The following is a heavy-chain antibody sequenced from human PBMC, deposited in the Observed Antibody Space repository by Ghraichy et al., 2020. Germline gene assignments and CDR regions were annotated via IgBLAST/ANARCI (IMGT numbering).Heavy chain of an antibody. D-gene: IGHD5-18*01. CDR3: AGVDTAMVPPGVWFDP. CDR1: GDSVSSNSAA. CDR2: TYYRSKWYN. V-gene: IGHV6-1*01. J-gene: IGHJ5*02. Sequence: QTLSLTCAISGDSVSSNSAAWNWIRQSPSRGLEWLGRTYYRSKWYNDYAVSVKSRITINPDTSKNQFSLQLNSVTPEDTAVYYCAGVDTAMVPPGVWFDPWGQGTLVTVSS.